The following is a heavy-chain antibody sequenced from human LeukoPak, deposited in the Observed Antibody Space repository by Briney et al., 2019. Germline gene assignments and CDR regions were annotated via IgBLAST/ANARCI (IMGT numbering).Heavy chain of an antibody. D-gene: IGHD4-17*01. CDR2: VKQDGSEK. CDR1: GFTFSNYW. Sequence: GGSLRLSCVASGFTFSNYWMTWVRQAPGNGLEWVATVKQDGSEKYYVDSVKGRFTISRDNAKNSLYLQMNSLRAEDTAVYYCARAHYGDYIDYWGQGTLVTVSS. V-gene: IGHV3-7*01. CDR3: ARAHYGDYIDY. J-gene: IGHJ4*02.